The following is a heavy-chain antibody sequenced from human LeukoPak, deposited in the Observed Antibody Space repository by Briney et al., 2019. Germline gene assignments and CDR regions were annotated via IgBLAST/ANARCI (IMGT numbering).Heavy chain of an antibody. D-gene: IGHD1-26*01. V-gene: IGHV1-2*02. CDR1: GYSFPGYY. CDR2: INTNNGGT. Sequence: ASVKVSCKASGYSFPGYYMHWVRQAPGQGLEWMGWINTNNGGTNYAQKFQGRVTMTRDTSINTAYMELRSLRSDDTAVYYCARDRVSGRNADYFDYWGQGTLVTVSS. CDR3: ARDRVSGRNADYFDY. J-gene: IGHJ4*02.